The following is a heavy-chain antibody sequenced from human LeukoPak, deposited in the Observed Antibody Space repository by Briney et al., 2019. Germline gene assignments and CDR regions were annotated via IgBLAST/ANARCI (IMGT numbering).Heavy chain of an antibody. CDR3: ARVKGYCSGGSCYYFDY. V-gene: IGHV4-31*03. CDR1: GGSISSGGCY. J-gene: IGHJ4*02. D-gene: IGHD2-15*01. CDR2: IYYSGST. Sequence: SQTLSLTCTVSGGSISSGGCYWSWIRQHPGKGLEWIGYIYYSGSTYYNPSLKSRVAISVDTSKNQFSLKLSSVTAADTAVYYCARVKGYCSGGSCYYFDYWGQGTLVTVSS.